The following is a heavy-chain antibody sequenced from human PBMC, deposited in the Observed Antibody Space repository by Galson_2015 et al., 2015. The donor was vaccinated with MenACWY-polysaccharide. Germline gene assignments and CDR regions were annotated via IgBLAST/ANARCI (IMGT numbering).Heavy chain of an antibody. J-gene: IGHJ3*02. D-gene: IGHD1-14*01. CDR1: GYSFSSYW. CDR2: INNDGSAT. V-gene: IGHV3-74*01. Sequence: SLRLSCAASGYSFSSYWMFRVRQAPGKGLVWVSTINNDGSATTYADSVKGRFTISRDNSKNTLYLQMNSLRAEDTAVYYCARQTARRYSAALDIWGQGTMVTVSS. CDR3: ARQTARRYSAALDI.